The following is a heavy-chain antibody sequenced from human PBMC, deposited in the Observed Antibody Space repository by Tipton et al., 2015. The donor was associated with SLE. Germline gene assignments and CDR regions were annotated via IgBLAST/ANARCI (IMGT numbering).Heavy chain of an antibody. Sequence: LSLTCAASGFTFDDYGMSWVRQAPGKGLEWVSGINWNGGSTGYADSVKGRFTISRDNAKNSLYLQMNSLRAEDTALYYCARAGAARRAEYFQHWGQGTLVTVSS. V-gene: IGHV3-20*04. CDR3: ARAGAARRAEYFQH. D-gene: IGHD6-6*01. J-gene: IGHJ1*01. CDR2: INWNGGST. CDR1: GFTFDDYG.